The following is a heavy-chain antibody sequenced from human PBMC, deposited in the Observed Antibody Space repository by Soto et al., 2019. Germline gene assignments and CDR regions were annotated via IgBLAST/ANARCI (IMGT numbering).Heavy chain of an antibody. CDR3: ARLNDFWSVYQIPLDYYYGMAV. J-gene: IGHJ6*02. CDR1: GFTFSSYS. V-gene: IGHV3-21*01. CDR2: ISSSSSYI. Sequence: GGSLRLSCAASGFTFSSYSMNWVRQAPGKGLEWVSSISSSSSYIYYADSVKGRFTISRDNAKNSLYLQMNSLRAEDTAVYYCARLNDFWSVYQIPLDYYYGMAVWGQGTSVTVSS. D-gene: IGHD3-3*01.